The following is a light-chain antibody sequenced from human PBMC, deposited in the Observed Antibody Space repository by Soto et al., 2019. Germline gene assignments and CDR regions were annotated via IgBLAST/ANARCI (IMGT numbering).Light chain of an antibody. Sequence: DIQMTQSPSSLSASVGDRVTITCRASQSISSYLNWYQQKPGKAPKCLISAASSLQSGVPSRFSGSGSGTDFTLTISSLQPEDFATYYCQQSYSTPFTFGPGTRWIS. CDR1: QSISSY. CDR2: AAS. J-gene: IGKJ3*01. CDR3: QQSYSTPFT. V-gene: IGKV1-39*01.